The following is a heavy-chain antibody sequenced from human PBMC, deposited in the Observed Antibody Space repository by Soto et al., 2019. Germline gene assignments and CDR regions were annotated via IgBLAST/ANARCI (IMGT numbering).Heavy chain of an antibody. CDR2: IYYSGST. D-gene: IGHD3-3*01. J-gene: IGHJ4*02. Sequence: PSETLSLTCTVSGGSISSYYWSWIRQPPGKGLEWIGYIYYSGSTNYNPSLKSRVTISVDTSKNQFSLKLSSVTAADTAVYYCARDNYDFWSGYVPWGQGAQVTVSS. CDR1: GGSISSYY. CDR3: ARDNYDFWSGYVP. V-gene: IGHV4-59*01.